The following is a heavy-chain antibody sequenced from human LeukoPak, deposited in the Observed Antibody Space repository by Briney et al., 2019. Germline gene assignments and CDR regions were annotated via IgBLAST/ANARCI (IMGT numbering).Heavy chain of an antibody. V-gene: IGHV4-59*08. J-gene: IGHJ3*02. CDR2: IYYSGST. Sequence: SETLSLTCTVSGGSISSYYWSWIRQPPGKGLEWIGYIYYSGSTNYNPSLKSRVTISVDTSKNQFSLKLSSVTAADTAVYYCARHKVYYDFWSGYYKGAFDIWGQGTMVTVSS. CDR3: ARHKVYYDFWSGYYKGAFDI. CDR1: GGSISSYY. D-gene: IGHD3-3*01.